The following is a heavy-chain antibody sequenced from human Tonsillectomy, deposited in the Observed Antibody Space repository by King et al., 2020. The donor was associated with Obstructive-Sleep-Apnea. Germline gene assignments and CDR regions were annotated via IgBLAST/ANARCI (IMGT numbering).Heavy chain of an antibody. V-gene: IGHV3-48*04. J-gene: IGHJ5*02. Sequence: VQLVESGGGLVQPGGSLRLSCAASGFTFSSYSMNWVRQAPGKGLEGVSYISSSSSTIYYADSVKGRFTISRDNAKNSLYLQMNSLRAEDTAVYYCARGGRTLLNRFDPWGQGTLVTVSS. D-gene: IGHD1-26*01. CDR3: ARGGRTLLNRFDP. CDR2: ISSSSSTI. CDR1: GFTFSSYS.